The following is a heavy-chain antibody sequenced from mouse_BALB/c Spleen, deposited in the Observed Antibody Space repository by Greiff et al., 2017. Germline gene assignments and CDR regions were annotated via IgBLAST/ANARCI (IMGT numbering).Heavy chain of an antibody. V-gene: IGHV2-9*02. CDR1: GFSLTSYG. D-gene: IGHD2-10*01. Sequence: VKLMESGPGLVAPSQSLSITCTVSGFSLTSYGVHWVRQPPGKGLEWLGVIWAGGSTNYNSALMSRLSISKDNSKSQVFLKMNSLQTDDTAMYYCARAPYYGNYVWFAYWGQGTLVTVSA. J-gene: IGHJ3*01. CDR2: IWAGGST. CDR3: ARAPYYGNYVWFAY.